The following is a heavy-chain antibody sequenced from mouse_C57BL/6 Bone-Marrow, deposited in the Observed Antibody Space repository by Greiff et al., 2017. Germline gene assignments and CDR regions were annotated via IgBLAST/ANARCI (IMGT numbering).Heavy chain of an antibody. CDR2: INPNNGGT. CDR1: GYTFTDYN. V-gene: IGHV1-18*01. J-gene: IGHJ4*01. D-gene: IGHD1-1*01. Sequence: EVKLMESGPELVKPGASVKIPCKASGYTFTDYNMDWVKQSHGKSLEWIGDINPNNGGTIYNQKFKGKATLTVDKSSSPAYMELRSLTSEDTAVYYCARFGYYSRGAMDYWGQGTSVTVSS. CDR3: ARFGYYSRGAMDY.